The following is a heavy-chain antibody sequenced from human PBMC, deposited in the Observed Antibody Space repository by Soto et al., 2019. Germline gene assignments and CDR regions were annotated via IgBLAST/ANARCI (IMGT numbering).Heavy chain of an antibody. D-gene: IGHD2-21*02. CDR2: IYYTGTT. CDR3: ARLGGYYQAFDQ. CDR1: GPSMSIYY. Sequence: SEPLSLTFIVSGPSMSIYYWAWFRQPPGKGLEWIGYIYYTGTTTYHPSLKSRVTISIDTSRNQFSLKLNSVTAADTAVYYCARLGGYYQAFDQWGQGSLVTVS. J-gene: IGHJ4*02. V-gene: IGHV4-59*08.